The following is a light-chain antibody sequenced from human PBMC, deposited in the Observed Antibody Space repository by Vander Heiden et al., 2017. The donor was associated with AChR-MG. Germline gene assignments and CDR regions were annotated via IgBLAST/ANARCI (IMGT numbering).Light chain of an antibody. CDR1: QDVSSN. CDR3: QHYESWPSTWT. Sequence: EKVMTQSPATLSVSAGERATLSCRASQDVSSNLAWYQQKPGQAPRLLIYGASTRATGIPVRFSGSGSGTEFTLTINNLQSEDFAVYYCQHYESWPSTWTFGQGTKVEIK. CDR2: GAS. V-gene: IGKV3-15*01. J-gene: IGKJ1*01.